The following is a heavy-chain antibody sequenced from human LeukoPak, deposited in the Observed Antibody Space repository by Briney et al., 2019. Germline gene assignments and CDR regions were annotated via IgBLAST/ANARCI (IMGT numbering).Heavy chain of an antibody. CDR2: IYYSGST. V-gene: IGHV4-39*07. D-gene: IGHD5-12*01. CDR3: ARSGSGYLRYYFDY. Sequence: PSETLSLTCAVYGGSLSGYYWGWIRQPPGKGLEWIGSIYYSGSTYYNPSLKRRVTISVDTSKNHFSLKLSSVTAADTAVYYCARSGSGYLRYYFDYWGQGTLVTVSS. J-gene: IGHJ4*02. CDR1: GGSLSGYY.